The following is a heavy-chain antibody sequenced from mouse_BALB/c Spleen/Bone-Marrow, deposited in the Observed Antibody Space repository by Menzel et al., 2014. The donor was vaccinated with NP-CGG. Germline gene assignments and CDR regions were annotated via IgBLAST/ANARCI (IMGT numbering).Heavy chain of an antibody. CDR2: IDPANGNT. D-gene: IGHD4-1*01. J-gene: IGHJ4*01. V-gene: IGHV14-3*02. Sequence: EVQRVESGAVLVKPGASVKLSCTASGFNIKDTYMYWVKQRPEQGLEWIGRIDPANGNTKYDPKLQDKATITADTSSNTAYLQLSSLTSEDTAVYYCARWEYYAMDYWGQGTSVTVSS. CDR1: GFNIKDTY. CDR3: ARWEYYAMDY.